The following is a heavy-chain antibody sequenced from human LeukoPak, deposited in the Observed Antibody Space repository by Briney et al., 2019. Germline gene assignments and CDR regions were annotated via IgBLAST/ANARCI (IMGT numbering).Heavy chain of an antibody. V-gene: IGHV4-30-4*01. Sequence: PPETLSLTCTVSGGSISSGDYYWSWIRQPPGKGLEWIGYIYYSGSTYYNPSLKSRVTISVDTSKNQLSLKLSSVTAADTAVYYCARGLPYYYGSGSYQDYFDYWGQGTLVTVSS. D-gene: IGHD3-10*01. CDR2: IYYSGST. J-gene: IGHJ4*02. CDR3: ARGLPYYYGSGSYQDYFDY. CDR1: GGSISSGDYY.